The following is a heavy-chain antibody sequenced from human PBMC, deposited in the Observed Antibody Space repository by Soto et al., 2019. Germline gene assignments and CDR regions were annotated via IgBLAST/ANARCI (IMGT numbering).Heavy chain of an antibody. CDR2: ISSSSSYI. J-gene: IGHJ6*04. CDR1: GFTFSSYG. Sequence: PGGSLRLSCAASGFTFSSYGMHWVRQAPGKGLEWVSSISSSSSYIYYADSVKGRFTISRDNAKNSLYLQMNSLRAEDTAVYYCARDRHAIMDVWGKGTTVTVSS. CDR3: ARDRHAIMDV. V-gene: IGHV3-21*01. D-gene: IGHD2-8*01.